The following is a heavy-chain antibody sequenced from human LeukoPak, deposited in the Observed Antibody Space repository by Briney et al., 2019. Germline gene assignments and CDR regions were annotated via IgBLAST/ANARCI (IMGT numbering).Heavy chain of an antibody. CDR2: INSRGST. J-gene: IGHJ6*03. CDR3: ARDSEGWASAYYYYYMDV. Sequence: SETLSLTCTVSGGSISSDYWSWIRQPAGKGLDWIGRINSRGSTKYNASLKSRVTMSVDTSKDQFSLRLTSVTAADTAVYYSARDSEGWASAYYYYYMDVWGKGTTVTVSS. V-gene: IGHV4-4*07. D-gene: IGHD3-16*01. CDR1: GGSISSDY.